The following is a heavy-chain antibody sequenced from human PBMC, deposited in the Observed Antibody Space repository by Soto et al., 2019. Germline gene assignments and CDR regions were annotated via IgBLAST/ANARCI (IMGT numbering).Heavy chain of an antibody. Sequence: QITLKESGPTLVRPTQTLTLTCTFSGVSLSTSGLGVGWIRQPPGKALEWLALIYWNDDKRYSPSLKARLTITKDTSQSQVVLTMTNMDPVDTATYYCAHRPSGWYLFDYWGQGTLVTVSS. CDR3: AHRPSGWYLFDY. D-gene: IGHD6-19*01. CDR1: GVSLSTSGLG. CDR2: IYWNDDK. V-gene: IGHV2-5*01. J-gene: IGHJ4*02.